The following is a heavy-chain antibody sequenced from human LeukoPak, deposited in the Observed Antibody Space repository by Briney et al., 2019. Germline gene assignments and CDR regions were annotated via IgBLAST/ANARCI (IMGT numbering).Heavy chain of an antibody. J-gene: IGHJ4*02. CDR2: IWYDGSNK. CDR1: GFTFSSYG. Sequence: GGSLRLSCAASGFTFSSYGMHWVRQAPGKGLEWVAVIWYDGSNKYYADSVKCRFTISRDNSKNTLYLQMNSLRAEDTAVYYCAKGSPYYYDSSGYSGSDYWGQGTLVTVSS. CDR3: AKGSPYYYDSSGYSGSDY. V-gene: IGHV3-33*06. D-gene: IGHD3-22*01.